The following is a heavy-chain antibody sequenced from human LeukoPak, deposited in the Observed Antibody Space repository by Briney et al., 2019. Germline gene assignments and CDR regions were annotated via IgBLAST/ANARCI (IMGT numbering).Heavy chain of an antibody. J-gene: IGHJ4*02. CDR1: GFTFSSYS. V-gene: IGHV3-21*01. Sequence: PGGSLRLSCAASGFTFSSYSMNWVRQAPGKGLEWVSSISSSSSYIYYADSVKGRFTISRDNAKNSLYLQMNSLRAEDTAVYYCARDRGPVVTRILDYWGQGTLVTVSS. CDR2: ISSSSSYI. D-gene: IGHD4-23*01. CDR3: ARDRGPVVTRILDY.